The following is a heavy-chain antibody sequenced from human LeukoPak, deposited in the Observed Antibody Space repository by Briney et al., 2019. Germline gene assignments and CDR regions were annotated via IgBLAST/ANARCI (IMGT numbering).Heavy chain of an antibody. CDR3: AKASQGLWFGELPDY. CDR2: ISYDGSNK. J-gene: IGHJ4*02. D-gene: IGHD3-10*01. CDR1: GFTFSSYG. V-gene: IGHV3-30*18. Sequence: GGSLRLSCAASGFTFSSYGMHWVRQAPGKGLEWVAVISYDGSNKYYADSVKGRFTISRDNSKNTLYLQMNSLRAEDTAVYYCAKASQGLWFGELPDYWGQGTLVTVSS.